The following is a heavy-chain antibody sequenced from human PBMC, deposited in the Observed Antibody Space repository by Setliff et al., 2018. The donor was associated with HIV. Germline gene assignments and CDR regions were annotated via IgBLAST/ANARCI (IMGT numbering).Heavy chain of an antibody. CDR3: ARDHYGDVWVTYRPDALDV. D-gene: IGHD3-16*02. J-gene: IGHJ3*01. CDR2: IFYSGIT. V-gene: IGHV4-39*07. CDR1: SGSITSRTYY. Sequence: SETLSLTCTVSSGSITSRTYYWGWIRQPPGKGLDWIGSIFYSGITYYTPSLKSRVSITVDTSKNQFSSNLTSVTTADMALYYCARDHYGDVWVTYRPDALDVWGQGTMVTVSS.